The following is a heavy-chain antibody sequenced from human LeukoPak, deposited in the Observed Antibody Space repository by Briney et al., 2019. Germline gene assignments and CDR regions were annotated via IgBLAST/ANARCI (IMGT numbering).Heavy chain of an antibody. D-gene: IGHD3-10*01. CDR1: GFTFSSYA. J-gene: IGHJ4*02. Sequence: PGGSLRLSCAASGFTFSSYAMSCVRQAPGKGLEWVSAISGSGGSTYYADSVKGRFTISRDNSKNTLYLQMNSLRAEDTAVYYCAKDASEGVRGISWGIYYFDYWGQGTLVTVSS. V-gene: IGHV3-23*01. CDR2: ISGSGGST. CDR3: AKDASEGVRGISWGIYYFDY.